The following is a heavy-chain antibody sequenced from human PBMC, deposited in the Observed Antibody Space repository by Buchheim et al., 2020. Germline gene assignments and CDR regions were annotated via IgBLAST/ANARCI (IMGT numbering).Heavy chain of an antibody. CDR2: IKSQSNGGTT. CDR1: GFTFSNAW. D-gene: IGHD1-1*01. Sequence: EVQLEESGGDLVKPGGSLRLSCAASGFTFSNAWMTWVRQAPGKGLEWVGRIKSQSNGGTTDYAAPVKGRFTISRDDSTDTVYLQMNSLNTEDTAIYYCIRNRLAGTGEDSWGQGTL. V-gene: IGHV3-15*01. J-gene: IGHJ4*02. CDR3: IRNRLAGTGEDS.